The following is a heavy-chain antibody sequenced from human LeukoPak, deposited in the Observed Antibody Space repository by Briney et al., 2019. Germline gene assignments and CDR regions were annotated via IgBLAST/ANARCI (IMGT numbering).Heavy chain of an antibody. J-gene: IGHJ4*02. D-gene: IGHD6-19*01. Sequence: GGSLRLSCAASGFTFSSYGMHWVRQAPGKGLEWVAVISYDGSNKYYADSVKGRFTISRDNSKNTLYLQMNSLRAEDTAVYYCARDPAYSSDWYFPLDYWGQGTLVTVSS. CDR3: ARDPAYSSDWYFPLDY. V-gene: IGHV3-30*03. CDR2: ISYDGSNK. CDR1: GFTFSSYG.